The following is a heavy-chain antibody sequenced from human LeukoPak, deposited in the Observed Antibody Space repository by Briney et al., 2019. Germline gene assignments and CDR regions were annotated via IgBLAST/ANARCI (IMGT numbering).Heavy chain of an antibody. CDR3: ASGYSGYVQGVPNWFDP. D-gene: IGHD5-12*01. J-gene: IGHJ5*02. V-gene: IGHV4-34*01. Sequence: KSSETLSLTCAVYGGSFSGYYWSWIRQPPGKGLEWIGEINHSGSTNYNPSLKSRVTISVDTSKNQFSLKLSSVTAADTAVYYCASGYSGYVQGVPNWFDPWGQGTLVTVSS. CDR1: GGSFSGYY. CDR2: INHSGST.